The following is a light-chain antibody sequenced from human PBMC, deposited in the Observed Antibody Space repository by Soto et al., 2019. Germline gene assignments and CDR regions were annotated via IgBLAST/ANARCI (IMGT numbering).Light chain of an antibody. CDR3: SSYTSSSTLPYV. Sequence: QSLLTQPASVSGSPGRSITISCTGTSSDVGGYNYVSWYQQHPGKAPKLMIYEVSNRPSGVSNRFSGSKSGNTASLTISGLQAEDEADYYCSSYTSSSTLPYVFGTGTKVTVL. J-gene: IGLJ1*01. CDR1: SSDVGGYNY. CDR2: EVS. V-gene: IGLV2-14*01.